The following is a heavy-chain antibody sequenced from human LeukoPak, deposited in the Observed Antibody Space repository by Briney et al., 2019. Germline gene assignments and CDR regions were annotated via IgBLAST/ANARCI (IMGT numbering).Heavy chain of an antibody. D-gene: IGHD5-12*01. CDR2: INPAGSAT. Sequence: GGSLRLSCAASGFSFNAYWMAWVRQAPGTGPEWVANINPAGSATFHVDPVKGRFSISRDHAKNLVYLQMNSLRAEDTAVYYCATFGLVAALDLWGQGTLVTVSS. V-gene: IGHV3-7*01. J-gene: IGHJ4*02. CDR1: GFSFNAYW. CDR3: ATFGLVAALDL.